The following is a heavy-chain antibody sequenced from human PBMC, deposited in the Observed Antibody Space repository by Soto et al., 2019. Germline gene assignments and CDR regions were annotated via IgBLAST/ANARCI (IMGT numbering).Heavy chain of an antibody. V-gene: IGHV1-69*06. D-gene: IGHD3-16*01. CDR2: IIPLFGTT. J-gene: IGHJ3*01. CDR3: ARRLDDRADEGFDV. Sequence: QVHLVQSGAEVRKPGSSVKVSCKTSGGTFSTYTIYWVRQAPGQGLEWMGRIIPLFGTTRYAQNFQDRVTITEEKSTSTTYMELSSLRAEDTALYYCARRLDDRADEGFDVWGEGTAVTVSA. CDR1: GGTFSTYT.